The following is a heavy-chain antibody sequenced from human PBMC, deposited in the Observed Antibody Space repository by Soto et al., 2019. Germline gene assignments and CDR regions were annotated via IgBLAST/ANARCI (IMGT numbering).Heavy chain of an antibody. V-gene: IGHV3-9*01. CDR1: GFTFDDYA. CDR2: ISWNSGSI. Sequence: EVQLVESGGGLVQSGRSLRLSCAASGFTFDDYAMHWVRQAPGKGLEWVSGISWNSGSIGYADSVKGRFTISRNNAKNSLYLQIDSLRAEDTALYYCAKDFGYSGSYYAFYYWGQGTLVVFSS. CDR3: AKDFGYSGSYYAFYY. J-gene: IGHJ4*02. D-gene: IGHD1-26*01.